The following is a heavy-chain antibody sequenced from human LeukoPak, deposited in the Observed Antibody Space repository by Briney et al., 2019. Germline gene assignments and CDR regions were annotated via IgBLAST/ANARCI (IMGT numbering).Heavy chain of an antibody. CDR1: GGTFSSYA. V-gene: IGHV1-69*01. Sequence: ASVKVSCKASGGTFSSYAISWVRQAPGQGLEWMGGIIPIFGTANYAQKFQGRVTITADESTSTAYMELSSLRSEDTAVYYCARDFAVPAAISPGEMYYYYYYGMDVWGQGTTVTVSS. J-gene: IGHJ6*02. CDR3: ARDFAVPAAISPGEMYYYYYYGMDV. D-gene: IGHD2-2*02. CDR2: IIPIFGTA.